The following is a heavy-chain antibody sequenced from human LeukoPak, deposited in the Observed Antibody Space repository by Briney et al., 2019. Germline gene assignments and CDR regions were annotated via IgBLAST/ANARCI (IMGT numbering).Heavy chain of an antibody. J-gene: IGHJ4*02. V-gene: IGHV3-30-3*01. CDR2: ISYDGSNK. CDR3: ARDRGYYGSGSYQNY. D-gene: IGHD3-10*01. CDR1: GFTFSSYA. Sequence: GGSLRLSCAASGFTFSSYAMHWVRQAPGKGLEWVAVISYDGSNKYYADSMKGRFTISRDNSKNTLYLQMNSLRAEDTAVYYCARDRGYYGSGSYQNYWGQGTLVTVSS.